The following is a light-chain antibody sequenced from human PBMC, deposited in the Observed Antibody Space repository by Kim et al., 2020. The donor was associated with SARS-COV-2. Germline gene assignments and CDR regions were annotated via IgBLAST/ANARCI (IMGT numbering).Light chain of an antibody. CDR1: NMGSKS. CDR2: YDS. Sequence: VAPGKTARITCGGNNMGSKSVHWYQQKPGQAPGLVIYYDSDRPSGIPERFSGSNSGNTATLTISRVEAGDEADYYCQVWDSSSDVVFGGGTQLTVL. J-gene: IGLJ2*01. V-gene: IGLV3-21*04. CDR3: QVWDSSSDVV.